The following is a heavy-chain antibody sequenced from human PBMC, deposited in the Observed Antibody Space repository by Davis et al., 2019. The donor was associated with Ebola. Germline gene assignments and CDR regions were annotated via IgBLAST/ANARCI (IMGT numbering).Heavy chain of an antibody. D-gene: IGHD1-26*01. V-gene: IGHV4-34*01. CDR1: GGSFSGYY. CDR2: INHSGST. J-gene: IGHJ4*02. CDR3: ARHSGSYGYYFDY. Sequence: SETLSLTCAVYGGSFSGYYWSWIRQPPGKGLEWIGEINHSGSTKYNPSLKSRVTISVDTSKNQFSLKLRTVTAADTAVFYCARHSGSYGYYFDYWGQGTPVTVSS.